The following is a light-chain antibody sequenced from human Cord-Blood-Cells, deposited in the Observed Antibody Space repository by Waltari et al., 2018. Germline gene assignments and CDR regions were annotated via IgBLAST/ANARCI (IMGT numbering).Light chain of an antibody. CDR3: QAWDSSTVV. J-gene: IGLJ2*01. CDR2: QDS. V-gene: IGLV3-1*01. CDR1: KLGDKY. Sequence: SYELTQPPSVSVSPGQTVSITCSGAKLGDKYACGYRQKPGQSPVLVIYQDSKRPSGIPERFSGSKSGNTATLTISGTRARDDADYYCQAWDSSTVVFGGGTKLTVL.